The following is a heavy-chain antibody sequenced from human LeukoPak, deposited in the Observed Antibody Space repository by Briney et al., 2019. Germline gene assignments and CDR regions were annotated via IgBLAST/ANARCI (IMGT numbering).Heavy chain of an antibody. Sequence: SETRSLTCAVYGGSFSGYYWSWIRQPPGKGLEWIGEINHSGSTNYNPSLKSRVTISVDTSKNQFSLKLSSVTAADTAVYYCARVLFRYCSSTSCYRVASNWFDPWGQATLVTVSS. CDR2: INHSGST. V-gene: IGHV4-34*01. CDR1: GGSFSGYY. CDR3: ARVLFRYCSSTSCYRVASNWFDP. J-gene: IGHJ5*02. D-gene: IGHD2-2*02.